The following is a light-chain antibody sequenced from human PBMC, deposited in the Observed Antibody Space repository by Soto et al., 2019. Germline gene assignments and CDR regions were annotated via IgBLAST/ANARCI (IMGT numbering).Light chain of an antibody. CDR1: QSISSY. Sequence: DIQMTQSPSSLSASVGDRVTITCLASQSISSYLNWYQQKPGKAPKLLIYAASSLQSGVPSRFSGSGSGSDFTLTISSLQPEDFETYYCQQSYSTPYTVGQGTKLEIK. V-gene: IGKV1-39*01. CDR2: AAS. J-gene: IGKJ2*01. CDR3: QQSYSTPYT.